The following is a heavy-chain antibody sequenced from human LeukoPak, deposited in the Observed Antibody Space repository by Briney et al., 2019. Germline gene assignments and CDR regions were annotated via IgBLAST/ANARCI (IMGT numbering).Heavy chain of an antibody. CDR2: ISYDGSNK. CDR3: AKCPKTGKYYDFWSGYYKPNYYYYGMDV. D-gene: IGHD3-3*01. CDR1: GFTFSSYG. V-gene: IGHV3-30*18. J-gene: IGHJ6*02. Sequence: GGSLRLSCAASGFTFSSYGMHWVRQAPGKGLEWVAVISYDGSNKYYADSVKGRFTISRDNSKNTLYLQMNSLRAEDTAVYYCAKCPKTGKYYDFWSGYYKPNYYYYGMDVWGQGTTVTVSS.